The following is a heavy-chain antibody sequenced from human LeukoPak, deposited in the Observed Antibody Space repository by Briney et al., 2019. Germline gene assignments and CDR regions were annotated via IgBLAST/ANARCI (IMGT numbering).Heavy chain of an antibody. Sequence: PSETLSLTCTVSGGSISSYYWSWIRQPLGKGLEWIGYIYYSGSTNYNPSLKSRVTISVDTSKNQFSLKLSSVTAADTAVYYCARAISRSSSWYGAIFDYWGQGTLVTVSS. J-gene: IGHJ4*02. CDR3: ARAISRSSSWYGAIFDY. CDR1: GGSISSYY. V-gene: IGHV4-59*01. CDR2: IYYSGST. D-gene: IGHD6-13*01.